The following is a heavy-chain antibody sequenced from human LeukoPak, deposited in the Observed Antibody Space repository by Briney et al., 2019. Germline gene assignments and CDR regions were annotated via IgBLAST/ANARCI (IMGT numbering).Heavy chain of an antibody. V-gene: IGHV4-59*08. CDR3: ARRPTGDPKFDY. J-gene: IGHJ4*02. D-gene: IGHD7-27*01. Sequence: PSETLSLTCSVSGGSISNYFWTWIRQPPGKGLEWIGYIYSSGSTYYNPSLKSRVTISVDTSKNRFSLKLSTATAADMAVYYCARRPTGDPKFDYWGQGTLVTVSP. CDR1: GGSISNYF. CDR2: IYSSGST.